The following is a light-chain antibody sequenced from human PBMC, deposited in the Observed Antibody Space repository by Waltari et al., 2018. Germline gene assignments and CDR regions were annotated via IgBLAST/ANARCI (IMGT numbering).Light chain of an antibody. Sequence: EIVLTQSPATLSLSPGDRATPSCRASQSVRTYLAWYQQKPGQAPRLLIYDAATRATALPARFSGSGSGTDFTLTISSLEPEDFAVYYCQLRSKWLRTFGQGTKVEV. V-gene: IGKV3-11*01. CDR3: QLRSKWLRT. J-gene: IGKJ1*01. CDR2: DAA. CDR1: QSVRTY.